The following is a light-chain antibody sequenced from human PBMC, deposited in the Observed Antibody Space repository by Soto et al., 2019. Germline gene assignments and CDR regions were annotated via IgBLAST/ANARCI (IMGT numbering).Light chain of an antibody. CDR2: GAS. CDR3: QQYGSSPRT. V-gene: IGKV3-20*01. Sequence: MVLTHSPRTLSLSPGERVTLSCRASQSVSSSYLAWYQQKPGQAPRLLIYGASSRATGIPDRFSGSGSGTDFTLTISRLEPEDFAVYYCQQYGSSPRTFGQGTKVDIK. J-gene: IGKJ1*01. CDR1: QSVSSSY.